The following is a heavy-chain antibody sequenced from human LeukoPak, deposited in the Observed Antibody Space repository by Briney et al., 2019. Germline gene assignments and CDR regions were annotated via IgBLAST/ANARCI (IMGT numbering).Heavy chain of an antibody. CDR1: GFTFSSYW. J-gene: IGHJ4*02. Sequence: PGGSLRLSCAASGFTFSSYWMSWIRQPPGKGLEWIGEINHSGSTNYNPSLKSRVTISVDTSKNQFSLKLSSVTAADTAVYYCARDQSRLLPALDYWGQGTLVTVSS. D-gene: IGHD3-22*01. CDR2: INHSGST. CDR3: ARDQSRLLPALDY. V-gene: IGHV4-34*01.